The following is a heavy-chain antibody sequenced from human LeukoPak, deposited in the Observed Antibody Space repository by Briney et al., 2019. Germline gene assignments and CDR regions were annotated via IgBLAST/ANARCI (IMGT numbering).Heavy chain of an antibody. CDR2: INDGRST. V-gene: IGHV4-34*01. D-gene: IGHD2-21*02. CDR3: ARFSRITRGDWGDAFDI. Sequence: PSETLSLTCTVYDWSFSNYYWSWIRQPPGKGLEWIGEINDGRSTNYNPSLMSRVTVSVDTCKNQLSLMMRSVTAADTAIYYSARFSRITRGDWGDAFDIWDQGTMVTVSS. CDR1: DWSFSNYY. J-gene: IGHJ3*02.